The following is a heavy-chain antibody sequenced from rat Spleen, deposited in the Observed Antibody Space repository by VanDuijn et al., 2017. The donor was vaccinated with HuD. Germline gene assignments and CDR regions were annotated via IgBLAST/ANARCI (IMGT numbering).Heavy chain of an antibody. J-gene: IGHJ3*01. Sequence: EVQLVESGGGLVQPGRSLKLSCAASGFTFSSFVMAWVRHAPKKGLEWVASITSAGGNTFYPDSVKGRFTISRDNAKITLYLQMDGLRSEDTATYYCSRPGYGYPFAYWGQGTLVTVSS. CDR2: ITSAGGNT. CDR1: GFTFSSFV. D-gene: IGHD1-7*01. CDR3: SRPGYGYPFAY. V-gene: IGHV5S13*01.